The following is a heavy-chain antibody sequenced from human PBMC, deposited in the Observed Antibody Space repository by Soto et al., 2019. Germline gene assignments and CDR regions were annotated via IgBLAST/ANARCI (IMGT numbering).Heavy chain of an antibody. Sequence: GASVKVSCKASGGTFSSYAISWVRQAPGQGLEWMGGIIPIFGTANYAQKFQGRVTITADESTSTAYMELSSLRSEDTAVYYCARTGDAGYSYPLDYWGQGTLVTVSS. V-gene: IGHV1-69*13. J-gene: IGHJ4*02. CDR1: GGTFSSYA. CDR3: ARTGDAGYSYPLDY. D-gene: IGHD5-18*01. CDR2: IIPIFGTA.